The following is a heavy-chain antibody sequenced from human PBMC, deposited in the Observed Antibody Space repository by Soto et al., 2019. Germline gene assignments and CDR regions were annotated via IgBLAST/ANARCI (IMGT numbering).Heavy chain of an antibody. J-gene: IGHJ4*02. CDR2: ISGSGGST. CDR1: GFTFSRYA. CDR3: AKDLAPISSFDY. Sequence: SLRLSCEASGFTFSRYAMSWVCQAPGKGLEWVSAISGSGGSTYYADSVKGRFTISRENYKKTLYLQMNSRRAEDTAVYYCAKDLAPISSFDYWGQGTLVTVSS. V-gene: IGHV3-23*01. D-gene: IGHD3-3*02.